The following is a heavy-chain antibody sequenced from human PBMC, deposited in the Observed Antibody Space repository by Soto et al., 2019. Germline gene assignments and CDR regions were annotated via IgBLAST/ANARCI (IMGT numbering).Heavy chain of an antibody. Sequence: QVQLVESGGGLVKPGGSLRLSCAASGFTFSDYYMTWTRQAPGKGLEWVSYISTGGSTIYYADSVRGRFTISRDNAKNSLYLQMNSLRAEDTAVYYCARIQYYASSGYLVWGQGTLVTVSS. CDR1: GFTFSDYY. J-gene: IGHJ4*02. V-gene: IGHV3-11*01. D-gene: IGHD3-22*01. CDR2: ISTGGSTI. CDR3: ARIQYYASSGYLV.